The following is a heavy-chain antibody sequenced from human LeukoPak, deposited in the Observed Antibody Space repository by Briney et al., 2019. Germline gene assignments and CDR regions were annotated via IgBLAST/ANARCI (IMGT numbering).Heavy chain of an antibody. D-gene: IGHD5-12*01. Sequence: GASVKVSCKASGGTFSSYAISWVRQAPGQGLEWMGGIVPIFGSANYAQKFQGGVTITAEESTTTAYMEVTGLRSEDTAVYYCAKDEGVANRWFDPWGQGTLVTVSS. V-gene: IGHV1-69*13. CDR1: GGTFSSYA. CDR2: IVPIFGSA. CDR3: AKDEGVANRWFDP. J-gene: IGHJ5*02.